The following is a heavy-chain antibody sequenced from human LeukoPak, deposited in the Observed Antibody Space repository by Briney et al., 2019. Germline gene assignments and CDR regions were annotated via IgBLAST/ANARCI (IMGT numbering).Heavy chain of an antibody. Sequence: SETLSLTCAVYGWSFSGYYWSWIRQPPGKGLEWIGEINHSGSTNYNPSLKSRVTISVDTSKNQSSLNLSSVTAADTAVYYCAIGPHSGYDERYYYYMDVWGKGTTVTVSS. D-gene: IGHD5-12*01. CDR2: INHSGST. CDR1: GWSFSGYY. V-gene: IGHV4-34*01. J-gene: IGHJ6*03. CDR3: AIGPHSGYDERYYYYMDV.